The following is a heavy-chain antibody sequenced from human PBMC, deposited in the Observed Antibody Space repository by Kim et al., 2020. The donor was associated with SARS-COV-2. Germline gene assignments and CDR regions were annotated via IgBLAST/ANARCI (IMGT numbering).Heavy chain of an antibody. Sequence: SVKGRFTISRDKSKNTLYLTMNSLRAEDTAVYYCARPYYYGSGSYSGFDPWGQGTLVTVSS. D-gene: IGHD3-10*01. J-gene: IGHJ5*02. CDR3: ARPYYYGSGSYSGFDP. V-gene: IGHV3-23*01.